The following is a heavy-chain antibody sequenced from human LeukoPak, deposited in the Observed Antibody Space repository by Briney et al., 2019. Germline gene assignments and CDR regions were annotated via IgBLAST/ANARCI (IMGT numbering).Heavy chain of an antibody. Sequence: ASVKVSCKASGYTFSGYYMRWLRQAPGQGLEWMGWINPNSGDTKYARKFQGRVTMTRDTSISTAYMDLSRLTSDDTAVYYCARALVPATHRLSSWGQGTLVTVSS. CDR2: INPNSGDT. CDR3: ARALVPATHRLSS. V-gene: IGHV1-2*02. J-gene: IGHJ5*02. D-gene: IGHD2-2*01. CDR1: GYTFSGYY.